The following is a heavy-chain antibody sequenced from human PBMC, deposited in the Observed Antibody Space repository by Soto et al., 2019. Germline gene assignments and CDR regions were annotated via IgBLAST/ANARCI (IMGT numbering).Heavy chain of an antibody. V-gene: IGHV4-59*01. J-gene: IGHJ4*02. CDR1: GGSFSSYY. CDR2: VFYSGHT. CDR3: ARAKLYSGDEFDY. D-gene: IGHD5-12*01. Sequence: QVQLQESGPGLVKPSETLSLTCTVSGGSFSSYYWTWIRQPPGKGLEWIGYVFYSGHTSYNPSLKSRVTISIETSLTRCSLTLPAVTAAYTAVYYCARAKLYSGDEFDYWGQGALVTVSS.